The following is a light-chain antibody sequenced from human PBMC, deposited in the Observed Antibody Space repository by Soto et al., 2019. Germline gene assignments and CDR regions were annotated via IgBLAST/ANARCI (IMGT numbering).Light chain of an antibody. CDR2: WAS. J-gene: IGKJ2*01. CDR1: QSVLYSSNNKNC. Sequence: DIVMTQSPDSLAVSLGERATINCKSSQSVLYSSNNKNCLAWYQQKPGQPPKLLIYWASTRESGVPDRFSGSGSGTDFTLTISSLQAEDVAVYYCQQYYSSPPYTFGQGTKLEIK. V-gene: IGKV4-1*01. CDR3: QQYYSSPPYT.